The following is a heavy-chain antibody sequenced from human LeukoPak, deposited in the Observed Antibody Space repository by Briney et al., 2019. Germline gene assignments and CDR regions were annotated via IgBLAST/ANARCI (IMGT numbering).Heavy chain of an antibody. V-gene: IGHV3-23*01. CDR1: GFTFSSYA. CDR3: AKIMYYYGSGSETRDY. Sequence: GGSLRLSCAASGFTFSSYAMSWVRQAPGKGLEWVSAISSRDGYTYYADSVKGRFTISRDNSKNTLYLQMNSLRAEDTAVYYCAKIMYYYGSGSETRDYWGQGTLVTVSS. CDR2: ISSRDGYT. D-gene: IGHD3-10*01. J-gene: IGHJ4*02.